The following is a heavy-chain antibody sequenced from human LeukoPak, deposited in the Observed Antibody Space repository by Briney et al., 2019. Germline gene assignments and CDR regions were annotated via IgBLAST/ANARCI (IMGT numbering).Heavy chain of an antibody. Sequence: SETLSLTCAVSGGSISSGGYSWSWIRQPPGKGLEWIGYIYHSGSTYYNPSLKSRVTISVDRSKNQFSLKLSSVTAADAAVYYRASIRASIAARPTYYYYMDVWGKGTTVTVSS. CDR2: IYHSGST. J-gene: IGHJ6*03. CDR3: ASIRASIAARPTYYYYMDV. V-gene: IGHV4-30-2*01. D-gene: IGHD6-6*01. CDR1: GGSISSGGYS.